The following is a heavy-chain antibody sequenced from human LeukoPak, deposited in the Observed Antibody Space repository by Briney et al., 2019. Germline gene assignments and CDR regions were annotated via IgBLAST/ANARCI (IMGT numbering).Heavy chain of an antibody. Sequence: GGPLRLSCAASGFTFSSYAMNWVRQAPGKGLEWVSTISASGGSTYYADSVKGRFSISRDNSKNTLDLQMSSLRAEDTAIYYCAKNGHGSGSYYPRTKYYFDYWGQGALVTVSS. V-gene: IGHV3-23*01. CDR3: AKNGHGSGSYYPRTKYYFDY. J-gene: IGHJ4*02. D-gene: IGHD3-10*01. CDR1: GFTFSSYA. CDR2: ISASGGST.